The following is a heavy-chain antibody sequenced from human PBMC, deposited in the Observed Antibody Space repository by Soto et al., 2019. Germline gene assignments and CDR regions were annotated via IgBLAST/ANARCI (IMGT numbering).Heavy chain of an antibody. Sequence: ASVKVSCKASGYTFTSYDLNWVRQATGQGLEWMGWMNPNSGNTGYAQKFQGRVTMTRNTSISTAYMELSSLRSEDTAVYYCARGLYGDPREYFQYWGQGTLVTVSS. CDR2: MNPNSGNT. CDR1: GYTFTSYD. D-gene: IGHD4-17*01. J-gene: IGHJ1*01. CDR3: ARGLYGDPREYFQY. V-gene: IGHV1-8*01.